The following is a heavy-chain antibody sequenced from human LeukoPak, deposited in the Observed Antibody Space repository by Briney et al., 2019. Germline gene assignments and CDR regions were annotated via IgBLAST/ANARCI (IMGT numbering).Heavy chain of an antibody. CDR2: IDGSSTYI. CDR1: GFTFSAYG. CDR3: AKGVYSYGPSYMDV. J-gene: IGHJ6*03. Sequence: GGSLRLSCAASGFTFSAYGMNWVRQAPGKGLEWVSSIDGSSTYIYYADSVKGRFTISRDNSKNTLYLQMNSLRAEDTAVYYCAKGVYSYGPSYMDVWGKGTTVTVSS. V-gene: IGHV3-21*04. D-gene: IGHD5-18*01.